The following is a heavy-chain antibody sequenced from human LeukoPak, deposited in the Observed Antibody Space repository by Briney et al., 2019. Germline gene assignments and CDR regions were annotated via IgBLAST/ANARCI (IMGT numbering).Heavy chain of an antibody. V-gene: IGHV3-23*01. Sequence: PGGSLRLSCAASGFTFSSYAMSWVRQAPGKGLEWVSAISGSGGSTYYADSVKGRFTISRDNSKNTLYLQMNSLIAEDTAVYYCAKGETTVTTAVMYYYYMDVWGKGTTVTVSS. CDR3: AKGETTVTTAVMYYYYMDV. D-gene: IGHD4-11*01. CDR1: GFTFSSYA. CDR2: ISGSGGST. J-gene: IGHJ6*03.